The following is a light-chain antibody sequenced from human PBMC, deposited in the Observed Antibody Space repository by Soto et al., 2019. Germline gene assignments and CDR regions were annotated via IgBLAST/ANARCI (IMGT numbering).Light chain of an antibody. V-gene: IGKV3-20*01. CDR3: QQYASSSYT. CDR2: GAS. CDR1: QSVSSSY. J-gene: IGKJ2*01. Sequence: EIVLTQSPGTLSLSPGEGATLSCRASQSVSSSYLAWYQQKPGQAPRVLIYGASNRATGIPDRFSGSGSGTDFTLTISRLEPEDFAMYYCQQYASSSYTFGQGTKLEIK.